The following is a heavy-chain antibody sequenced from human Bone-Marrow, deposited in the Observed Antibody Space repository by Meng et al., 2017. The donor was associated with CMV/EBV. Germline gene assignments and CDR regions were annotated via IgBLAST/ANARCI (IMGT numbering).Heavy chain of an antibody. J-gene: IGHJ4*02. CDR1: GFTFSGYT. D-gene: IGHD2-2*01. CDR2: ISSNSDTI. CDR3: ASNLPAADY. V-gene: IGHV3-48*04. Sequence: GGSLRLSCVASGFTFSGYTMNWVRQAPGKGLEWVSYISSNSDTIYYADSVRGRFTISRDNAKNSLYLQMSSLRAEDTAVYFCASNLPAADYWGQGTLVTFPS.